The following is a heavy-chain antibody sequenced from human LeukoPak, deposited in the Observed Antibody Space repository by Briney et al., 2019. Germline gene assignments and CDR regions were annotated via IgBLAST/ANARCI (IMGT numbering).Heavy chain of an antibody. D-gene: IGHD5-24*01. CDR1: GESITTRHYY. V-gene: IGHV4-39*07. CDR3: AKGGDSYKVGNY. J-gene: IGHJ4*02. CDR2: IYYGEAT. Sequence: PSATLSLTCSVSGESITTRHYYWGWIRRPPGKGLEWIGSIYYGEATSYNPSLMSRGTITIDTSSNHFSLRLTSVTAADTAVYYCAKGGDSYKVGNYWGQGTLVTVSS.